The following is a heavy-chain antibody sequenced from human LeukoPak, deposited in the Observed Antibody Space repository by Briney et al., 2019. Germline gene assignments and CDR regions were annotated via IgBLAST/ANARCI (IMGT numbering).Heavy chain of an antibody. Sequence: PGGSLRLSCAASGFTFSSYWMHWVRQAPGKGLVWVSRIDSDGSGTSYADSVKGRFTISRDNAKNTLYLQMNSLRAEDTAVYFCARDTSDTSGYYYEGDAFDIWGHGTMVTVSS. CDR2: IDSDGSGT. D-gene: IGHD3-22*01. CDR3: ARDTSDTSGYYYEGDAFDI. J-gene: IGHJ3*02. CDR1: GFTFSSYW. V-gene: IGHV3-74*01.